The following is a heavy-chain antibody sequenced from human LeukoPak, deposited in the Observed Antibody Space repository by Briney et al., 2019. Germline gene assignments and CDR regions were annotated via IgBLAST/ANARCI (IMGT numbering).Heavy chain of an antibody. CDR2: ISSSGSTI. CDR1: GFTFSDYY. V-gene: IGHV3-11*01. CDR3: ARGEVTGYYPQYYYHGMDV. Sequence: PGGSLRLSCAASGFTFSDYYMSWIRQAPGKGLEWVSYISSSGSTIYYGDSVKGRFTISRDNAKNSLYLQMNSLRAEDTAVYYCARGEVTGYYPQYYYHGMDVWGQGTTVTVSS. D-gene: IGHD3-9*01. J-gene: IGHJ6*02.